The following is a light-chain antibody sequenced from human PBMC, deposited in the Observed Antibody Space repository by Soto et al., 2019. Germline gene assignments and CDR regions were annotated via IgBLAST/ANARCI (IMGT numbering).Light chain of an antibody. V-gene: IGKV1-5*01. J-gene: IGKJ1*01. CDR1: QSISNW. CDR2: DAS. CDR3: PQYNSYLRT. Sequence: DIQMTQSPSTLSASVGDRVTITCRASQSISNWLAWYQQKPGKAPKLLIYDASSLESGVPSRFSGSGSGTEFTLTISLQPDDFATYYCPQYNSYLRTFGQGTQVEI.